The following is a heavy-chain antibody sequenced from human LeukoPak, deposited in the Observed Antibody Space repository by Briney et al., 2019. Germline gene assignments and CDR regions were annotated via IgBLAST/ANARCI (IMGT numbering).Heavy chain of an antibody. Sequence: ASVKVSCKASGYTFTSYYMHWVRQAPGQGLEWMGWISAYNGNTNYAQKLQGRVTMTTDTSTSTAYMELRSLRSDDTAVYYCARFNWNYGLYYFDYWGQGTLVTVSS. CDR1: GYTFTSYY. D-gene: IGHD1-7*01. J-gene: IGHJ4*02. CDR2: ISAYNGNT. CDR3: ARFNWNYGLYYFDY. V-gene: IGHV1-18*04.